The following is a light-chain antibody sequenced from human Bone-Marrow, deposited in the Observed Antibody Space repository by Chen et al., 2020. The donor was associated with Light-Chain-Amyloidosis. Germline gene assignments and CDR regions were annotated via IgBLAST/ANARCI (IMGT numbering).Light chain of an antibody. CDR1: NIGSTS. CDR3: QVWDRSSDRPV. CDR2: DDS. Sequence: SYVLTQPSSVSVAHGQPATIACGGNNIGSTSVHWYQQTPGQAPLLVVYDDSDRPSGIPERLSGSNSGNTATLTISRVEAGDEDDYYCQVWDRSSDRPVFGGGTKLTVL. V-gene: IGLV3-21*02. J-gene: IGLJ3*02.